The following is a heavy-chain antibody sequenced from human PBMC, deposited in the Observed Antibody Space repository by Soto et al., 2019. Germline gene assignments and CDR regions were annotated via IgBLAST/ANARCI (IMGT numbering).Heavy chain of an antibody. CDR2: IGYDGSNK. J-gene: IGHJ6*02. Sequence: QVQLVESGGGVVQPGRSLILSCAASGFTFSSYGMHWVRQAPGKGLEWVAVIGYDGSNKYYADSVKGRYTISRDNSTHALYLQMISLRAEDTAVYYCARDIAAAGTSYYYYGMDVWGPGTTVTGSS. D-gene: IGHD6-13*01. CDR1: GFTFSSYG. CDR3: ARDIAAAGTSYYYYGMDV. V-gene: IGHV3-33*01.